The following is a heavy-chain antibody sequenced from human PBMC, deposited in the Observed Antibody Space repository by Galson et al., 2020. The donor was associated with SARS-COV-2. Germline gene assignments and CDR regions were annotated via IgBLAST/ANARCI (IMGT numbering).Heavy chain of an antibody. CDR1: GFLFSDYD. J-gene: IGHJ5*02. D-gene: IGHD2-15*01. CDR2: ITKSSSTI. CDR3: VRDRHGGAFVA. V-gene: IGHV3-48*01. Sequence: GGSLRLSCAASGFLFSDYDMNWVRQAPGKGLEWVAFITKSSSTIYYADSVRGRFTISRDNAKSSLYLQMNGLRAEDTAVYYCVRDRHGGAFVAWGQGTLVSGSS.